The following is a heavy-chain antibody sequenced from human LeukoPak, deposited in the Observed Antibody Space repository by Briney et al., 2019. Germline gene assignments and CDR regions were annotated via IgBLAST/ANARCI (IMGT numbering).Heavy chain of an antibody. Sequence: PGRSLRLSCAASGFTFDDYAMHWVRQAPGKGLEWVSGISWNSGSIGYADSVKGRFTISRDNAKNSLYLQMNSLRAEDMALYYCAKDRNYDILTGPLGYWGQGTLVTVSS. D-gene: IGHD3-9*01. J-gene: IGHJ4*02. V-gene: IGHV3-9*03. CDR2: ISWNSGSI. CDR3: AKDRNYDILTGPLGY. CDR1: GFTFDDYA.